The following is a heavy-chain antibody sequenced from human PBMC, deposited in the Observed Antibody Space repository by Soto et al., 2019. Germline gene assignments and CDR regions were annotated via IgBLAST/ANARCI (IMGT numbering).Heavy chain of an antibody. J-gene: IGHJ6*03. CDR1: GFDFTSYS. CDR2: INEASSYI. D-gene: IGHD3-3*01. V-gene: IGHV3-21*02. Sequence: EVQLVESGGGLVKPGGSPRLSCAASGFDFTSYSMNWVRQAPGKGLEWVSSINEASSYIYYAHSLRGRFTISRDNAKESLYLQMNSLRAEDTAVYYCVRDFGWYFRSGYMDVWGDGATVTVSS. CDR3: VRDFGWYFRSGYMDV.